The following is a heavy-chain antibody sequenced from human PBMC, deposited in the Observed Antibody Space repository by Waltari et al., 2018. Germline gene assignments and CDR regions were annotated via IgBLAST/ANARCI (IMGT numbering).Heavy chain of an antibody. Sequence: QVQLVQSGAEVKKPGSSVKVSCKASGGTFSSYAISWVRQAPGQGLEWMGGIIPIFGTANYAQKFQGRVTITADKSTSKAYRELSSLRSEDTAVYYCARAPPDDSSGYYAGNWFDPWGQGTLVTVSS. CDR3: ARAPPDDSSGYYAGNWFDP. D-gene: IGHD3-22*01. CDR1: GGTFSSYA. V-gene: IGHV1-69*14. CDR2: IIPIFGTA. J-gene: IGHJ5*02.